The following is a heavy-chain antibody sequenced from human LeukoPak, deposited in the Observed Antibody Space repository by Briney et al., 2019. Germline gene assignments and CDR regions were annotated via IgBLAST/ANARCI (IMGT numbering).Heavy chain of an antibody. CDR1: GGSFSGYY. V-gene: IGHV4-34*01. CDR2: INHSGST. CDR3: ARGRRIQPFYYYYMDV. J-gene: IGHJ6*03. D-gene: IGHD5-18*01. Sequence: SQTLSLTCAVYGGSFSGYYWSWIRQPSGKGLEWIGEINHSGSTNYNPSLKSRVTISVDTSKNQFSLKLSSVTAADTAVYYCARGRRIQPFYYYYMDVWGKGTTVTVSS.